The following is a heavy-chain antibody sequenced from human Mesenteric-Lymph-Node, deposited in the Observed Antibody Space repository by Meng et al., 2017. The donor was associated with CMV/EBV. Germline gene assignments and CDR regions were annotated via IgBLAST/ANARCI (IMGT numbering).Heavy chain of an antibody. CDR2: MYYSGRS. J-gene: IGHJ6*02. CDR3: ARDCSGGTCHSDYGLDV. Sequence: LRLSCTVSGGSVSSYYWSWIRQPPGKGLEWIGYMYYSGRSDYNPSLKSRVTISVDTSKNQFSLKLSSVTAADTAVYYCARDCSGGTCHSDYGLDVWGQGTTVTVSS. V-gene: IGHV4-59*02. D-gene: IGHD2-15*01. CDR1: GGSVSSYY.